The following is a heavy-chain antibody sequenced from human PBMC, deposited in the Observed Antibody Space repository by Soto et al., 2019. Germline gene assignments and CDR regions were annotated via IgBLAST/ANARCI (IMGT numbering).Heavy chain of an antibody. CDR2: INPSGGST. V-gene: IGHV1-46*03. J-gene: IGHJ4*02. CDR1: GYTFTSYY. CDR3: ARARRYCRGGSCYSGVFDY. D-gene: IGHD2-15*01. Sequence: QVQLVQSGAEVKKPGASVKVSCKASGYTFTSYYMHWVRQAPGQGLEWMGIINPSGGSTSYAQKFQGRVTMTRDTSTSTVYMELSSLRSEDTAVYYCARARRYCRGGSCYSGVFDYWGQGTLVTVSS.